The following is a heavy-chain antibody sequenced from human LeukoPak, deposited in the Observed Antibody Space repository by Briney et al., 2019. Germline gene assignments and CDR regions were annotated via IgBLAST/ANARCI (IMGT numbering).Heavy chain of an antibody. D-gene: IGHD3-3*01. CDR2: IYYSGST. Sequence: PSETLSLTCTDSGGSISSYYWSWIRQPPGKGLEWIGYIYYSGSTNYNPSLKSRVTISVDTSRNQFSLKLSSVTAADTAVYYCARDNSYYDFWSGYSPEYNWFDPWGQGTLVTVSS. V-gene: IGHV4-59*01. CDR3: ARDNSYYDFWSGYSPEYNWFDP. CDR1: GGSISSYY. J-gene: IGHJ5*02.